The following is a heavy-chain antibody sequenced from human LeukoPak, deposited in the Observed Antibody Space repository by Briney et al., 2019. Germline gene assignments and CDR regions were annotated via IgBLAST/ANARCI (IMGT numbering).Heavy chain of an antibody. J-gene: IGHJ5*02. D-gene: IGHD4-17*01. Sequence: ASVKVSCKASGYTFTSYGISWVRQAPGQGLEWMGWISAYNGSTNYAQKLQGRVTMTTDTSTSTAYMELRSLRSDDTAVYYCARVVGYGDKGRFDPWGQGTLVTVSS. CDR2: ISAYNGST. V-gene: IGHV1-18*01. CDR3: ARVVGYGDKGRFDP. CDR1: GYTFTSYG.